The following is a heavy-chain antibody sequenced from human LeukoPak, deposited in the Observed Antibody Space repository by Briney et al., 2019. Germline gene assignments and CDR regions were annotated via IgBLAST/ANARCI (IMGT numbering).Heavy chain of an antibody. CDR3: ARTRITMIVSLASRFDY. CDR1: GFSVSNYN. CDR2: IYSGGKT. D-gene: IGHD3-22*01. J-gene: IGHJ4*02. Sequence: GGSLSLSCAASGFSVSNYNMSWVCQAPGKGLEWVSVIYSGGKTYYTDSVKGRFTISRDNAKNSLYLQMNSLRAEDTAVYYCARTRITMIVSLASRFDYWGQGTLVTVSS. V-gene: IGHV3-53*01.